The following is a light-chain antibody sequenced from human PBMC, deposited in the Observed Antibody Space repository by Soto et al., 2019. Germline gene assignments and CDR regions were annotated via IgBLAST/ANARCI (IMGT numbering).Light chain of an antibody. J-gene: IGKJ3*01. CDR3: QQSYSSPFT. Sequence: DLQMTQSPPSLSASVGDSVTITCRASQSINGYLNWYQQRPGKAPRLLIFAASSLHSGVPPRFSGSGSGTDFTLTIRGLQSEDFATYYCQQSYSSPFTFGPGTKVDVK. V-gene: IGKV1-39*01. CDR2: AAS. CDR1: QSINGY.